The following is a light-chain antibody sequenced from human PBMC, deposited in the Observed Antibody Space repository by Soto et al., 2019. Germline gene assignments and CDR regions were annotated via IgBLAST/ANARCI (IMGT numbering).Light chain of an antibody. CDR1: SSNIRAGYD. CDR3: QSYDSSLSALVV. CDR2: GNS. Sequence: QSVLTQPPSVSGAPGQRGTISCTGSSSNIRAGYDVHWYQQLPGTAPKLLIYGNSNRPSGVPDRFSGSKSGTSASLAITGLQAEDEADYYCQSYDSSLSALVVFGGGTKLTVL. J-gene: IGLJ2*01. V-gene: IGLV1-40*01.